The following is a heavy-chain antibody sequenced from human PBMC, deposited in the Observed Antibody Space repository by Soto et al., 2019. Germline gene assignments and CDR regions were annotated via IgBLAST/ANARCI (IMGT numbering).Heavy chain of an antibody. J-gene: IGHJ6*02. CDR3: AKDLQYYDFWSGYYNRFNYYYYYGMDV. D-gene: IGHD3-3*01. V-gene: IGHV3-30*18. CDR1: GFTFSSYG. CDR2: ISYDGSNK. Sequence: GGSLRLSCAASGFTFSSYGMHWVRQAPGKWLEWVAVISYDGSNKYYADSVKGRFTISRDNSKNTLYLQMNSLRAEDTAVYYCAKDLQYYDFWSGYYNRFNYYYYYGMDVWGQGXTVTVYS.